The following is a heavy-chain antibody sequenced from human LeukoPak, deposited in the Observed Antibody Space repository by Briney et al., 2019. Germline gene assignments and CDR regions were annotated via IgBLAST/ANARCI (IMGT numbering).Heavy chain of an antibody. CDR2: ISYSGST. V-gene: IGHV4-30-4*08. CDR3: AREEGGYADY. J-gene: IGHJ4*02. D-gene: IGHD5-12*01. Sequence: SETLSLTCTVFGGSISSGDYYWSWIRQPPGKGLEWIGYISYSGSTYYNPSLESRVTISVGMSKNQLSLKLYSVTAADTAVYYCAREEGGYADYWGQGTPVTVSS. CDR1: GGSISSGDYY.